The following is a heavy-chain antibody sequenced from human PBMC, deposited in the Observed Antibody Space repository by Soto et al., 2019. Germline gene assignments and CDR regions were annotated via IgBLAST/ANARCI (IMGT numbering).Heavy chain of an antibody. V-gene: IGHV4-39*06. CDR3: ARAIGWFGELLGGYYFDY. CDR1: GGSISSSSCC. Sequence: PWETRSLTCTGSGGSISSSSCCWGWIRQPPGKGLGWIWSIYYSGSTYYNPSLKSRVTISVDTSKNQFPLKLSSVTAADTAVYYCARAIGWFGELLGGYYFDYWGQGTLVTVS. D-gene: IGHD3-10*01. J-gene: IGHJ4*02. CDR2: IYYSGST.